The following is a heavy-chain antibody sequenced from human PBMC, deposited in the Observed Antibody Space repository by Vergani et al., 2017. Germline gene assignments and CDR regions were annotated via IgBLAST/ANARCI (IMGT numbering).Heavy chain of an antibody. CDR3: ARDPQAVVVAATSGWFDP. V-gene: IGHV1-46*01. J-gene: IGHJ5*02. D-gene: IGHD2-15*01. Sequence: QVQLVQSGAEVKKPGASVKVSCKASGYTFTSYYMHWVRQAPXQGLEWMGIINPSGGSTSYAQKFQGRVTMTRDTSTSTVYMELSSLRSEDTAVYYCARDPQAVVVAATSGWFDPWGQGTLVTVSS. CDR1: GYTFTSYY. CDR2: INPSGGST.